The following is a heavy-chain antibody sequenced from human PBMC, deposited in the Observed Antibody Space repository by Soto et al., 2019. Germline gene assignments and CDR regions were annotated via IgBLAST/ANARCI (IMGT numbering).Heavy chain of an antibody. V-gene: IGHV3-30-3*01. Sequence: PGGSLRLSCAASGFTFSSYAMHWVRQAPGKGLEWLAVISSDGSNKYYADSVKGRFTISRDNSKNTLYLQMNSLRAEDTAVYYCASSYLPRVRGVMGALSSLDYWGQGTLVTVSS. CDR2: ISSDGSNK. CDR1: GFTFSSYA. CDR3: ASSYLPRVRGVMGALSSLDY. J-gene: IGHJ4*02. D-gene: IGHD3-10*01.